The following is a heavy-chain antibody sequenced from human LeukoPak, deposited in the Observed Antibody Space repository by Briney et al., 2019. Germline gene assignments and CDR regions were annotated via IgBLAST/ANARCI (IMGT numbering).Heavy chain of an antibody. CDR1: GFTFSSYG. D-gene: IGHD6-6*01. CDR3: AKEGRGGSSDFDY. V-gene: IGHV3-30*02. Sequence: GGSLRLSCAASGFTFSSYGMHWVRQAPGKGLEWVAVIWYDGSNKYYADSVKGRFTISRDNSKNTLYLQMNSLRAEDAAVYYCAKEGRGGSSDFDYWGQGTLVTVSS. CDR2: IWYDGSNK. J-gene: IGHJ4*02.